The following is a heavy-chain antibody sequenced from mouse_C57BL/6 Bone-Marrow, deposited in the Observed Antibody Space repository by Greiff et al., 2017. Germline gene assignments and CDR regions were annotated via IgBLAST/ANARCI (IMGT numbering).Heavy chain of an antibody. CDR2: IDPENGDT. V-gene: IGHV14-4*01. Sequence: VQLQQFGAELVRPGASVKLSCTASGFNITADYMHWVKQRPDQGLGWTGWIDPENGDTEYASKFQGKATITADTSSNTAYLQLSSLTSEDTGVYYGTTRVVVAPNYAMDYWGQGTSVTVSS. J-gene: IGHJ4*01. CDR3: TTRVVVAPNYAMDY. D-gene: IGHD1-1*01. CDR1: GFNITADY.